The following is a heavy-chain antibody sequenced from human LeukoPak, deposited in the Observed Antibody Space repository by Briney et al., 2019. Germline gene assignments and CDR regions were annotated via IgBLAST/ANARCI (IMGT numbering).Heavy chain of an antibody. Sequence: PGGSLRLSCAASGFTFSSYWMSWVRQAPGKGLEWVANIKQDGSEKYYVDSVKGRFTISRDNAKNSLYLQMNNLRADDTAVYYCARTDTPNCVSTTCYFYFYYYMDVWGKGTTVT. CDR3: ARTDTPNCVSTTCYFYFYYYMDV. D-gene: IGHD2-2*01. CDR1: GFTFSSYW. V-gene: IGHV3-7*01. CDR2: IKQDGSEK. J-gene: IGHJ6*03.